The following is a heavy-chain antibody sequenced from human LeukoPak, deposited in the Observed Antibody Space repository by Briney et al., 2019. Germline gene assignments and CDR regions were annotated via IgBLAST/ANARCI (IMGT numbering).Heavy chain of an antibody. CDR1: GYTFTGYY. V-gene: IGHV1-2*02. CDR3: ARAERYYYDSSGYYYGGNWFDP. D-gene: IGHD3-22*01. J-gene: IGHJ5*02. Sequence: ASVKVSCKASGYTFTGYYMHWVRQAPGQGLEWMGWINPKSGGTNYAQKFQGRVTMTRDTSISTAYMELSRLRSDDTAVYYCARAERYYYDSSGYYYGGNWFDPWAQGTLVTVSS. CDR2: INPKSGGT.